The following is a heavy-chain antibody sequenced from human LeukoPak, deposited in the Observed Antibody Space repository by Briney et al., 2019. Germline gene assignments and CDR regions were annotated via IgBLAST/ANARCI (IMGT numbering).Heavy chain of an antibody. CDR2: IGTAGDT. CDR3: ARGASLRHFDY. CDR1: GFTFSSYD. V-gene: IGHV3-13*01. J-gene: IGHJ4*02. D-gene: IGHD5/OR15-5a*01. Sequence: PGGSLRLSCAASGFTFSSYDMHWVRQATGQGLEWVSAIGTAGDTYYPGSVKGRFTISRENAKNSLYLQMNSLRAGDTAVYYCARGASLRHFDYWGQGTLVTVSS.